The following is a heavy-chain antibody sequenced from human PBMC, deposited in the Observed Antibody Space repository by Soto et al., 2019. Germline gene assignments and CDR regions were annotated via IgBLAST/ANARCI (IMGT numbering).Heavy chain of an antibody. CDR1: GYTFSSDY. CDR2: INPSGDST. D-gene: IGHD3-16*01. J-gene: IGHJ4*02. CDR3: AMDCEFGF. Sequence: ASVKFSGKASGYTFSSDYMHWVRQAPGQGLEWMGVINPSGDSTTYAQKFQGRVTMTKDTSTSTLYMELSSLRSEDTDVYSGAMDCEFGFWGQGTLVAV. V-gene: IGHV1-46*03.